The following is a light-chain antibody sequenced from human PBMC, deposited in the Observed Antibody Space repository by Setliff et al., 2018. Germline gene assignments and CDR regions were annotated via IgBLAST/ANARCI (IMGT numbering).Light chain of an antibody. CDR2: EVS. J-gene: IGLJ1*01. CDR1: SRDVGGFNF. CDR3: SSYAGNYMYV. V-gene: IGLV2-8*01. Sequence: QSVLSQPPSASGSPGQSVAISCTGTSRDVGGFNFVSWYQQHPGKAPKLIIYEVSKRPSGVPDRFSGSKSGNTASLTVSGLQAEDEADYYCSSYAGNYMYVFGSGTKVTV.